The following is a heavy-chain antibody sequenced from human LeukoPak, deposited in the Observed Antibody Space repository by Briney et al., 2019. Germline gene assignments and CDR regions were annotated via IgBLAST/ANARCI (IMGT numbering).Heavy chain of an antibody. V-gene: IGHV3-69-1*01. J-gene: IGHJ4*02. CDR3: AREGWYSSGWYDY. CDR2: ISSSSTI. CDR1: GFTFDDYG. D-gene: IGHD6-19*01. Sequence: GGSLRLSCAASGFTFDDYGMSWVRQAPGKGLEWVSYISSSSTIYYADSVKGRFTISRDNAKNSLYLQMNSLRAEDTAVYYCAREGWYSSGWYDYWGQGTLVTVSS.